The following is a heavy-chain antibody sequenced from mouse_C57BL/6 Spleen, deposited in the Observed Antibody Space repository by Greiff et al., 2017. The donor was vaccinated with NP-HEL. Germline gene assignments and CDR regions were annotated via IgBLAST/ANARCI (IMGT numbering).Heavy chain of an antibody. CDR2: IYPGDGDT. J-gene: IGHJ4*01. Sequence: VQLQQSGPELVKPGASVKISCKASGYAFSSSWMNWVKQRPGKGLEWIGRIYPGDGDTNYNGKFKGKATLTADKSSSTAYMQLSSLTSEDSAVYFCASRRGYAMDYWGQGTSVTVSS. CDR1: GYAFSSSW. CDR3: ASRRGYAMDY. V-gene: IGHV1-82*01.